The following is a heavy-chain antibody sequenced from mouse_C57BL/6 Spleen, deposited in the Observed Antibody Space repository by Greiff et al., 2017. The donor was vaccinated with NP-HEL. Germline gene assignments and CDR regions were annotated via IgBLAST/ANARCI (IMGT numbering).Heavy chain of an antibody. Sequence: EVQLQQSGPELVKPGASVKISCKASGYTFTDYYMNWVKQSHGKSLEWIGDINPNNGGTSYNQKFKGKATLTVDKSSSTAYMELRSLTSEDSAVYYCARQWDYYGSSYDYWGQGTTLTVSS. CDR1: GYTFTDYY. V-gene: IGHV1-26*01. CDR2: INPNNGGT. J-gene: IGHJ2*01. D-gene: IGHD1-1*01. CDR3: ARQWDYYGSSYDY.